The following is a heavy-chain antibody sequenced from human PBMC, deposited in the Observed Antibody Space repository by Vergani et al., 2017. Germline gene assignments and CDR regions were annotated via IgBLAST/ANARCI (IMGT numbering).Heavy chain of an antibody. CDR3: AKDMVRGVIITYGMDV. V-gene: IGHV3-23*01. J-gene: IGHJ6*02. CDR2: ISGSGGST. Sequence: EVQLLESGGGLVQPGGSLRLSCAASGFTFSSYAMSWVRQAPGKGLEWVSAISGSGGSTYYADSVKGRFTISRDNSKNTLYLQMNSLRAEDTAVYYCAKDMVRGVIITYGMDVWGQGTTVTVSS. CDR1: GFTFSSYA. D-gene: IGHD3-10*01.